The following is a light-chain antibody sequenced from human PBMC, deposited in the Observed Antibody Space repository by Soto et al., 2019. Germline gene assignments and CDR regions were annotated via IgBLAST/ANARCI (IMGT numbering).Light chain of an antibody. CDR2: DVT. V-gene: IGLV2-11*01. CDR3: CTYAGSFHQ. Sequence: QSVLTQPRSGSGSPGQAVTISCTGTNSDVGNYNFVSWYQHHPGKAPKLMIYDVTKRPSGVPDRFSGSKSGNTASLTISGLQPEDEADYYCCTYAGSFHQFGGGTKLTVL. CDR1: NSDVGNYNF. J-gene: IGLJ3*02.